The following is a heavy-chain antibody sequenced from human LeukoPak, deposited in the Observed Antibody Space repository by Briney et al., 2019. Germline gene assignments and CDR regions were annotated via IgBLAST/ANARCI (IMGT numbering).Heavy chain of an antibody. D-gene: IGHD4-11*01. CDR1: GFNLRDYW. CDR3: VRDPSNSGNWFDL. V-gene: IGHV3-74*01. Sequence: GGSLRLSCAASGFNLRDYWMHWVRQAPGKGLVWVSRLGTDGTYTNYADSVRGRFTISRDNAKNTPYLQMDSLRAEDTAFYYCVRDPSNSGNWFDLWGQGTLVTVSS. J-gene: IGHJ5*02. CDR2: LGTDGTYT.